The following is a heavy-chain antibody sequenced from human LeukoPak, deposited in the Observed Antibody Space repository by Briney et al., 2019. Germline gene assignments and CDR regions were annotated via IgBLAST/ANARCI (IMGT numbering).Heavy chain of an antibody. Sequence: SVKVSCKASGGTFSSYAISWVRQAPGQGLEWMGGIIPIFATTNYAQRFQGRVTITADESTGTAYMELSSLRSEDTAVYYCARDRLRRDGYNLDYWGQGTLVTVSS. CDR1: GGTFSSYA. CDR2: IIPIFATT. V-gene: IGHV1-69*13. CDR3: ARDRLRRDGYNLDY. J-gene: IGHJ4*02. D-gene: IGHD5-24*01.